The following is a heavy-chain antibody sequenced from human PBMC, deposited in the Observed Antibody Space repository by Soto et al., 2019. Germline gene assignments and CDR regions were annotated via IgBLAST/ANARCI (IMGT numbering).Heavy chain of an antibody. D-gene: IGHD4-4*01. CDR1: GFSLSTSGVG. CDR3: PHRSTVNFGY. CDR2: IYWDDDK. V-gene: IGHV2-5*02. Sequence: QITLKESGPTLVKPTQTLTLTCTFSGFSLSTSGVGVGWIRQPPGKALEWLALIYWDDDKRYSPSLKSRLTIXXDTSQNPVVRTMTNMDPVDTATYYCPHRSTVNFGYWGQGTLVTGSS. J-gene: IGHJ4*02.